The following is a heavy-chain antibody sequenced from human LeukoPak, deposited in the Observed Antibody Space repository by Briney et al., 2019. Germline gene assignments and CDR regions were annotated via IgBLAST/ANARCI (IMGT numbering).Heavy chain of an antibody. CDR3: ARDFILWFGELFLFDY. J-gene: IGHJ4*02. Sequence: ASVKVSCKASGYTFTDYYIHWVRQAPGQGLEWMGWINPKSGGTNYPQKFQGRVTMTRDTSISTAYMELSRLRSDDTAVYYCARDFILWFGELFLFDYWGQGTLVTVSS. D-gene: IGHD3-10*01. CDR1: GYTFTDYY. V-gene: IGHV1-2*02. CDR2: INPKSGGT.